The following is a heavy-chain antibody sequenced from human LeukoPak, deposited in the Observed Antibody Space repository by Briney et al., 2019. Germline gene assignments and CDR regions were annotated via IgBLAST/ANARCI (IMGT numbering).Heavy chain of an antibody. CDR1: GFTFTSYA. J-gene: IGHJ4*02. Sequence: PGGSLRLSCAASGFTFTSYAMNWVRQAPGKGLEWVSSISSDSSYIYYADSVKGRFTISRDNAKNSLYLQMNSLRAEDTAVYHCARDWDRGGRSYSELDYWGQGTLVTVSS. CDR2: ISSDSSYI. D-gene: IGHD2-15*01. CDR3: ARDWDRGGRSYSELDY. V-gene: IGHV3-21*01.